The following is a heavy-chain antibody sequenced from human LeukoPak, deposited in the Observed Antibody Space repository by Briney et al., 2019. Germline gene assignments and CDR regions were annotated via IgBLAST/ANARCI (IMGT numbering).Heavy chain of an antibody. CDR1: GGSTSTYY. D-gene: IGHD2/OR15-2a*01. CDR3: ARDLSHRAPGRCDF. CDR2: IYYSGST. J-gene: IGHJ4*02. V-gene: IGHV4-59*01. Sequence: PETLSLTCTVSGGSTSTYYWSWVRQPPGKGLEWIGFIYYSGSTKYNPSLQSRVAMSIDTSRNQFSLKLSSMTAADTAVYYCARDLSHRAPGRCDFWGQGTLVTVSS.